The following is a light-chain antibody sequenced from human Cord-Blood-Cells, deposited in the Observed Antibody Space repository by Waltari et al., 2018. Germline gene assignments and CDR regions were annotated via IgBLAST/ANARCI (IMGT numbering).Light chain of an antibody. V-gene: IGKV3-20*01. CDR2: GAS. Sequence: EIVLTQSPGTLSLSPGERATLSCKASQSVSSSYLACDQQKPGQAPRLLIYGASSRATGIPGRFRGSGSGTDFTLTISRLEPEDFAVYYCQQYGSSPPWTFGQGTKVEIK. J-gene: IGKJ1*01. CDR1: QSVSSSY. CDR3: QQYGSSPPWT.